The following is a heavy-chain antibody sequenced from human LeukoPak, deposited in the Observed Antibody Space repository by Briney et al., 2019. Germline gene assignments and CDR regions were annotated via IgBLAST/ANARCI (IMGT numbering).Heavy chain of an antibody. V-gene: IGHV3-23*01. CDR1: GFTFSSYG. D-gene: IGHD3-22*01. J-gene: IGHJ4*02. CDR2: ISGSGGST. CDR3: ARVQWLLPVY. Sequence: PGGSLRLSCAASGFTFSSYGMSWVRQAPGKGLEWVSAISGSGGSTYYADSVKGRFTISRDNSKNTLYLQMNSLRAEDTAVYYCARVQWLLPVYWGQGTLVTVSS.